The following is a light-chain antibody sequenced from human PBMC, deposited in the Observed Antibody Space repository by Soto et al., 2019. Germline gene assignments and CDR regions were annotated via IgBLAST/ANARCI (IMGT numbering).Light chain of an antibody. Sequence: QSVLTQPASVSGSPGQSITISCTGTSSDVGGYNYVSWYQQHPGKAPKLMIYDVSNRPSGVSNRFSGSKSGNTASLTISGLQAEDEADYYCSSYTSSSTYVFGTGTSHRP. CDR3: SSYTSSSTYV. CDR2: DVS. J-gene: IGLJ1*01. CDR1: SSDVGGYNY. V-gene: IGLV2-14*01.